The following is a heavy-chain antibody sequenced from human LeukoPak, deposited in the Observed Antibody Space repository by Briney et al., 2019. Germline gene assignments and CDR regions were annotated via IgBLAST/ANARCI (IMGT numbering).Heavy chain of an antibody. V-gene: IGHV3-9*01. Sequence: PGRSLRLSCAASGFTFDDYAMHWVRQAPGKGLEWVSGISWNSGSIGYADSVKGRFTTSRDNAKNSLYLQMNSLRAEDTALYYCAKDMGVVSSLDYWGQGTLVTVSS. D-gene: IGHD6-13*01. CDR2: ISWNSGSI. J-gene: IGHJ4*02. CDR1: GFTFDDYA. CDR3: AKDMGVVSSLDY.